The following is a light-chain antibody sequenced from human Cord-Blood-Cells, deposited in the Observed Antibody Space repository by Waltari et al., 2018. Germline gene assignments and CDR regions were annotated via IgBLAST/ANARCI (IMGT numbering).Light chain of an antibody. V-gene: IGLV2-23*01. Sequence: QSALTQPASVSGSPGQSITISCTGTSSAVGSYNLVSWYQQHPGKAPKLMIYEGSKRPSGVSNRFSGSKSGNTASLTISGLQAEDEADYYCCSYAGSSTLGVFGGGTKLTVL. J-gene: IGLJ2*01. CDR3: CSYAGSSTLGV. CDR1: SSAVGSYNL. CDR2: EGS.